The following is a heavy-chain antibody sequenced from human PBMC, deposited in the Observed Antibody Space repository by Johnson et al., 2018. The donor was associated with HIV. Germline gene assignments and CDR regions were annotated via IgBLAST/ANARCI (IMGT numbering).Heavy chain of an antibody. CDR2: IRYDGSNK. J-gene: IGHJ3*02. V-gene: IGHV3-30*02. CDR3: ATGVVVTAMSDAFDI. CDR1: GFTFSSYG. D-gene: IGHD2-21*02. Sequence: QMLLVESGGVVVQPGGSLRLSCAASGFTFSSYGMHWVRQAPGKGLEWVAFIRYDGSNKYYADSVKGRFTISRDNSKNTLYLQMNSLRAEDTAVYYCATGVVVTAMSDAFDIWGQGTMVTVSS.